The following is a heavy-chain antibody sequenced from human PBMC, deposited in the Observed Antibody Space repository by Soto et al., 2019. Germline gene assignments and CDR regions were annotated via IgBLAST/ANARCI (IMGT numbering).Heavy chain of an antibody. CDR2: ISTSSNYI. J-gene: IGHJ6*02. D-gene: IGHD1-7*01. Sequence: GSLRLSCAASAFTFSSYNMNWVRQAPGKGLEWVSSISTSSNYIYYADSVKGRFTISRDNAKNSLYLQMNSLRAEDMAVYYCARGGYWNYEEGGLDVWGQGTTVTVSS. CDR1: AFTFSSYN. CDR3: ARGGYWNYEEGGLDV. V-gene: IGHV3-21*01.